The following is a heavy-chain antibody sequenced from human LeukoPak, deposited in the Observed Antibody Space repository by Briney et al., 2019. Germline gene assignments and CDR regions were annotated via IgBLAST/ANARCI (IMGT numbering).Heavy chain of an antibody. CDR1: GFTFSSNW. V-gene: IGHV3-74*01. Sequence: PGGSLRLSCAASGFTFSSNWMHWVRQAPGKELVWVSRINEDGSTTNYADSVKGRFTISRDNSKNTLYLQMNSLRAEDTAVYYCAKVLNYYGSGYFDYWGQGTLVTVSS. CDR2: INEDGSTT. D-gene: IGHD3-10*01. CDR3: AKVLNYYGSGYFDY. J-gene: IGHJ4*02.